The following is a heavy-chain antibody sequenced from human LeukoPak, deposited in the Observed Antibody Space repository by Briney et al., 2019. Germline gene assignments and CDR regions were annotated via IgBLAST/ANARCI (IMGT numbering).Heavy chain of an antibody. J-gene: IGHJ4*02. CDR1: GFTFSSYA. Sequence: GGSLRLSCSASGFTFSSYAMHWVRQAPGKGLEYVSAISSNGGSTYYADSVKGRFTISRDNYKNTLYLQMSSLRPEDTAVYYCLKDLRDIAVAATPDYWGQGTLVTVSS. CDR3: LKDLRDIAVAATPDY. V-gene: IGHV3-64D*06. D-gene: IGHD6-13*01. CDR2: ISSNGGST.